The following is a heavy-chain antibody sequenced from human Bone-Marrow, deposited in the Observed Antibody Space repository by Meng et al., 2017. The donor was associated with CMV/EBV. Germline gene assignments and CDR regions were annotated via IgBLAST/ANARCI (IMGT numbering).Heavy chain of an antibody. Sequence: GSLRLSCTVSGGSISSSSYYWGWIRQPPGKGLEWIGSIYYSGSTYYNPSLKSRVTISVDTSKNQFSLKLSSVTAADTAVYYCARDVRDRLDPWGQGTLVTVSS. CDR2: IYYSGST. CDR3: ARDVRDRLDP. CDR1: GGSISSSSYY. J-gene: IGHJ5*02. V-gene: IGHV4-39*07.